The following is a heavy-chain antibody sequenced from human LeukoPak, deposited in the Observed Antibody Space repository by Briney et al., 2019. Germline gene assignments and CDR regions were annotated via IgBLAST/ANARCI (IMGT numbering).Heavy chain of an antibody. J-gene: IGHJ6*03. CDR1: GGSISSSSYY. Sequence: SETLSLTCTVSGGSISSSSYYWGWIRQPPVKGLERIGRIYYSGSTYYNPSLKSRVTISVDTSKNQFSLKLSSVTAADTAVYYCTRGSIAYYYMDVWGKGTTVTISS. V-gene: IGHV4-39*07. CDR3: TRGSIAYYYMDV. CDR2: IYYSGST. D-gene: IGHD3-22*01.